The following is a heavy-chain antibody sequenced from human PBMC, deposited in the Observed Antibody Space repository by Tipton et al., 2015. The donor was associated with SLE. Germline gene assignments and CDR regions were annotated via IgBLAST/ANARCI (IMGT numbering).Heavy chain of an antibody. J-gene: IGHJ4*02. Sequence: QVQLVQSGAEVKKPGASVKVPCKASGYSFTGYYIHWVRQAPGQGLEWMGWINPNSGDTKYAQKFQGRVTMTRDTSISTVYMEMSSLRSDDTAIYYCARVRVDTAMGVFDFWGQGTLVTVSS. CDR2: INPNSGDT. CDR3: ARVRVDTAMGVFDF. V-gene: IGHV1-2*02. CDR1: GYSFTGYY. D-gene: IGHD5-18*01.